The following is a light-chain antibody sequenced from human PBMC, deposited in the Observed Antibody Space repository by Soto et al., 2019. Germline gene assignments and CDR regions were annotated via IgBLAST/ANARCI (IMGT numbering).Light chain of an antibody. CDR2: DVS. V-gene: IGLV2-14*03. CDR3: ASYTSISTLYV. Sequence: QSALTQPASVSASPGQLITISCTGSSTDVGGYNYVSWYQQHPGKAPKLLIYDVSSRPSGVSDRFSGSKSGNTASLTISGLQAEDEGDYHCASYTSISTLYVFGTGTKLTVL. CDR1: STDVGGYNY. J-gene: IGLJ1*01.